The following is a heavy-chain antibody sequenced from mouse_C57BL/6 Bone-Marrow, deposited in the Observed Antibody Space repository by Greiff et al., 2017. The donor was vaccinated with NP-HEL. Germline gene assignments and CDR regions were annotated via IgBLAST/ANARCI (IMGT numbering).Heavy chain of an antibody. Sequence: EVQLQQSGAELVRPGASVKLSCTASGFNIKDDYMHWVKQRPEQGLEWIGWIDPENGDTEYASKFQGKATITADTSSNTAYLQRSSLTSEDTAVYYCTADYYGSSYDFDYWGQGTTLTVSS. D-gene: IGHD1-1*01. J-gene: IGHJ2*01. V-gene: IGHV14-4*01. CDR3: TADYYGSSYDFDY. CDR2: IDPENGDT. CDR1: GFNIKDDY.